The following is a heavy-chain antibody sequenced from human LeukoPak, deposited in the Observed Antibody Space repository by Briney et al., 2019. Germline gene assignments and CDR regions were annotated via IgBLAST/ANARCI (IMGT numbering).Heavy chain of an antibody. CDR3: ASPGDFWSGYYQYYYYGMDV. J-gene: IGHJ6*02. CDR1: GGTFSIYA. V-gene: IGHV1-69*13. Sequence: SVNVSCKASGGTFSIYAISWVRQAPGQGLERMGGIIPIFGTANYAQKFQGRVTITADESTSTAYMELSSLRSEDTAVYYCASPGDFWSGYYQYYYYGMDVWGQGTTVTVSS. CDR2: IIPIFGTA. D-gene: IGHD3-3*01.